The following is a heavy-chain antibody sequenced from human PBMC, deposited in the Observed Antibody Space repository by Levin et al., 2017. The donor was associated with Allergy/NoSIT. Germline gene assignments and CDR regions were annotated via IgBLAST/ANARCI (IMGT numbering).Heavy chain of an antibody. D-gene: IGHD3-22*01. V-gene: IGHV3-30*18. J-gene: IGHJ3*02. CDR1: GFTFSSYG. Sequence: GESLKISCAASGFTFSSYGMHWVRQAPGKGLEWVAVISYDGSNKYYADSVKGRFTISRDNSKNTLYLQMNSLRAEDTAVYYCAKSLGYYDSRGDAFDIWGQGTMVTVSS. CDR3: AKSLGYYDSRGDAFDI. CDR2: ISYDGSNK.